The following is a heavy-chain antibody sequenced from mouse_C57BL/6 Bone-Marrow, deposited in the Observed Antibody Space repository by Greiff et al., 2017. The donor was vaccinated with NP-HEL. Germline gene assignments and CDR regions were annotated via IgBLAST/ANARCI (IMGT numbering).Heavy chain of an antibody. CDR1: GYTFTSYW. D-gene: IGHD1-1*02. J-gene: IGHJ4*01. CDR3: TREITLDAMDY. V-gene: IGHV1-64*01. Sequence: VQLVESGAELVKPGASVKLSCKASGYTFTSYWMHWVKQRPGQGLEWIGMIHPNSGSTNYNEKFKSKATLTVDKSSSTAYMQLSSLTSEDSAVYYCTREITLDAMDYWGQGTSVTVSS. CDR2: IHPNSGST.